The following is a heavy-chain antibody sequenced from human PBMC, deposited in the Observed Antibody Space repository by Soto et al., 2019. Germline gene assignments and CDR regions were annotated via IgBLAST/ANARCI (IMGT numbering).Heavy chain of an antibody. CDR2: INPSGGST. V-gene: IGHV1-46*03. CDR1: GYTFTSYY. CDR3: ARDRTTAYGYYNGWYFDL. Sequence: QVQLVQSGAEVKKPGASVKVSCKASGYTFTSYYMHWVRQAPGQGLEWMGIINPSGGSTSYAQKFQGRVTMTRDTSTSTVYMELSSLRSKDTAVYYCARDRTTAYGYYNGWYFDLWGRGTLVTVSS. J-gene: IGHJ2*01. D-gene: IGHD4-17*01.